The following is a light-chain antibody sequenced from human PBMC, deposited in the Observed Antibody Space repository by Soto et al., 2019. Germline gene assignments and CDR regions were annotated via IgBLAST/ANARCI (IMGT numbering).Light chain of an antibody. V-gene: IGKV3-20*01. J-gene: IGKJ4*01. Sequence: EIVLTQSPCTLSLSPGERVTLSCRASQSVSSRYLAWYQQKPGHAPSLLIYGSSSRATGIPDRLSGGGSGTVFTITISRLEPEDFAVYYCQQYGNSFTFGGGTKVDIK. CDR1: QSVSSRY. CDR3: QQYGNSFT. CDR2: GSS.